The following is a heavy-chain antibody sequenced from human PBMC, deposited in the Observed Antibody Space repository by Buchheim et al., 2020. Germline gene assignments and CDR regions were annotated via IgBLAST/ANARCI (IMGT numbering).Heavy chain of an antibody. V-gene: IGHV1-46*01. CDR1: GYTFTSYY. J-gene: IGHJ4*02. D-gene: IGHD3-22*01. Sequence: QVQLVQSGAEVKKPGASVKVSCKASGYTFTSYYMHWVRQAPGQGLEWMGIINPSGGSTSYAQKFQGRVTMTRDTSTSTVDMELSSLRSEDTAVYYCARDLHYYDSSGYYFRYLFDYWGQGTL. CDR2: INPSGGST. CDR3: ARDLHYYDSSGYYFRYLFDY.